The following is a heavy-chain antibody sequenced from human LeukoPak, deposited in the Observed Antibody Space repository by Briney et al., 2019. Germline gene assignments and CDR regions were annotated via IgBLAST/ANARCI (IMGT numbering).Heavy chain of an antibody. CDR1: GGTFTSYA. J-gene: IGHJ3*02. CDR2: IIPIFGTA. V-gene: IGHV1-69*13. CDR3: EITSLLARKGGVFDS. D-gene: IGHD1-26*01. Sequence: SVTVSFKASGGTFTSYAISWVRQAPGQGLEWMGVIIPIFGTANYAQKFPGRVTITAAEYKSTASLELSSLRLEATAAYFCEITSLLARKGGVFDSWVGETMVTVPS.